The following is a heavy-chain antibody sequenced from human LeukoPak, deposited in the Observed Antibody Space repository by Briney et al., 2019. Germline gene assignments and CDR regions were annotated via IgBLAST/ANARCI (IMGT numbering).Heavy chain of an antibody. CDR2: INRDGSST. CDR1: GIIFSNYW. CDR3: ARGGGYSYGSFDY. D-gene: IGHD5-18*01. V-gene: IGHV3-74*01. Sequence: GGSLRLSCAASGIIFSNYWMHWVCQAPGEGLVWVSRINRDGSSTSYADSVKGRFTISRDNAKNTLYLQMNSLRAEDTAVYYCARGGGYSYGSFDYWGQGTLVTVSS. J-gene: IGHJ4*02.